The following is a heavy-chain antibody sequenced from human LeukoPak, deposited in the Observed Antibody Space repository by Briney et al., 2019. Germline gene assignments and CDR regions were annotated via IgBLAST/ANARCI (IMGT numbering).Heavy chain of an antibody. Sequence: GGSLRLSCAASGFTFSSYGMHWVRQAPGKVLEWVAFIRYDGSNKYYADSVKGRFTISRDNSKNTLYLQMNSLRAEDTAVYYCAREGGLATMVRGVISYWGQGTLVTVSS. CDR3: AREGGLATMVRGVISY. J-gene: IGHJ4*02. D-gene: IGHD3-10*01. CDR1: GFTFSSYG. V-gene: IGHV3-30*02. CDR2: IRYDGSNK.